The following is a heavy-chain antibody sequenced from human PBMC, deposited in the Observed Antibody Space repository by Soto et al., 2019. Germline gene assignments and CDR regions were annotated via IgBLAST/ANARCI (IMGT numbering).Heavy chain of an antibody. J-gene: IGHJ4*02. CDR3: AHKAPHKYRLHHFES. CDR2: IYWDGAQ. CDR1: GFSLNTSGVG. V-gene: IGHV2-5*02. Sequence: QITLKESVPTLVKPTQTLTLTCTFSGFSLNTSGVGVGWVRQPPGKALEWLALIYWDGAQRYSPSLESRITITKDTSENQVVLTMTNMDPVYTDTYFCAHKAPHKYRLHHFESWGQGTLVTVSS. D-gene: IGHD2-15*01.